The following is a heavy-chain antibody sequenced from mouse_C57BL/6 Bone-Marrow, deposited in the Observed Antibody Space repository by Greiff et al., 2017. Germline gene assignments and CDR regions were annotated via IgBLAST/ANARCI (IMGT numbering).Heavy chain of an antibody. CDR1: GYTFTSYW. J-gene: IGHJ2*01. CDR2: IDPSDSST. Sequence: QVQLQQPGAELVMPGASVKLSCKASGYTFTSYWMHWVKQRPGQGLEWIGEIDPSDSSTNYNQKFKGKFTLTVDKSYRPAYMQPSSLTSEDSAVYYCAREARQLRPYYFDYWGQGTTLTVSS. V-gene: IGHV1-69*01. CDR3: AREARQLRPYYFDY. D-gene: IGHD3-2*02.